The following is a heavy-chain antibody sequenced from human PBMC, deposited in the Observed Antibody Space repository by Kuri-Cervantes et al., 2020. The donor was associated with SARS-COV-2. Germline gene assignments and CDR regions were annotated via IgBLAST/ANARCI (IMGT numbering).Heavy chain of an antibody. V-gene: IGHV3-48*01. CDR3: ARDGLDGDYGEAIKYWYFDL. J-gene: IGHJ2*01. CDR2: ISSSSSTI. Sequence: GGSLRLSCAASGFTFSSYSMNWVRQAPGKGLEWVSYISSSSSTIYYADSVKGRFTISRDNAKNSLYLQMNSLRAEDTAVYYCARDGLDGDYGEAIKYWYFDLWGRGTLVTVSS. D-gene: IGHD4-17*01. CDR1: GFTFSSYS.